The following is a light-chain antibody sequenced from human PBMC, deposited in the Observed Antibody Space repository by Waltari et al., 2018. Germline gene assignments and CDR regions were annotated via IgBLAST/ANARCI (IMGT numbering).Light chain of an antibody. CDR3: QQHDNPPFT. V-gene: IGKV1-33*01. J-gene: IGKJ2*01. CDR1: HDISAY. Sequence: DIQMTQSPSSLSASVGDTVTITCQANHDISAYLNWYHQKPGKAPNPLISDASHLEAGVPSRFSGSGYGTDFTFTISSLQPEDFATYYCQQHDNPPFTFGQGTKLEIK. CDR2: DAS.